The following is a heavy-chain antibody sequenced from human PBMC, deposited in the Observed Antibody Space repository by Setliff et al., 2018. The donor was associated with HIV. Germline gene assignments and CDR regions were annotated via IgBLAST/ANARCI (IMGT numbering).Heavy chain of an antibody. V-gene: IGHV1-46*02. CDR2: INPSGGST. CDR1: RSTFNSHT. J-gene: IGHJ3*02. Sequence: GASVKVSCKASRSTFNSHTINWVRQAPGQGLDWMGRINPSGGSTSYAQKFQGRVTMTRDTSTSTVYMDLSSLRSEDTAVYYCARGHGDAFDIWGQGTMVTVSS. CDR3: ARGHGDAFDI.